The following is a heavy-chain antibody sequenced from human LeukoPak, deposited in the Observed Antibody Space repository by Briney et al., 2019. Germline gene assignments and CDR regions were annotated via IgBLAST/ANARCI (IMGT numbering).Heavy chain of an antibody. CDR2: VCYSGST. D-gene: IGHD1-1*01. V-gene: IGHV4-59*12. J-gene: IGHJ5*02. CDR1: GGSISSYY. Sequence: PLETLSLTCTVSGGSISSYYWSWIRQPPGKGLEWIGSVCYSGSTYYSPSLKSRVTISVDTSKTQFSLKLSSVTAADTAVYYCAREIQPWGQGTLVTVSS. CDR3: AREIQP.